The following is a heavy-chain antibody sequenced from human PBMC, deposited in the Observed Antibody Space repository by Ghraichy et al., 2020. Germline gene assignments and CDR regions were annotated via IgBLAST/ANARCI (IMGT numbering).Heavy chain of an antibody. Sequence: SETLSLTCAVYGGSFSGYYWSWIRQPPGKGLEWIGEINHSGSTNYNPSLKSRVTILVDTSKNQFSLKLSSVTAADTAVYYCARCAQAFGIDYWGQGTLVTVS. J-gene: IGHJ4*02. CDR2: INHSGST. V-gene: IGHV4-34*01. CDR1: GGSFSGYY. D-gene: IGHD1-14*01. CDR3: ARCAQAFGIDY.